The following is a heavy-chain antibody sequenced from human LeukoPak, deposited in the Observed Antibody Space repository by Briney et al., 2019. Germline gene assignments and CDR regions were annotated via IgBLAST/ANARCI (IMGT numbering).Heavy chain of an antibody. CDR1: GFTFSSYA. V-gene: IGHV3-30-3*01. CDR2: ISYDGSNK. D-gene: IGHD2-21*02. J-gene: IGHJ5*02. CDR3: ATCGDGGDCYSGGWFDP. Sequence: PGGSLRLSCAASGFTFSSYAMHWVRQTPGKGLEWVAVISYDGSNKYYADSVKGRFTISRDNSKNTLYLQMNSLRAEDTAVYYCATCGDGGDCYSGGWFDPWGQGALVTVSS.